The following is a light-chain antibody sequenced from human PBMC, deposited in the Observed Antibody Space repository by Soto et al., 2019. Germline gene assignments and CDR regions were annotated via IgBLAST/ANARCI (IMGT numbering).Light chain of an antibody. V-gene: IGKV1-5*03. CDR1: QSITTY. CDR3: QQYNSYWYT. J-gene: IGKJ2*01. Sequence: DIPMTQSPSSLSASVGDRVTITCRASQSITTYLNWYRQKPGKAPKLLIYKASSLESGVPSRFSGSGSGTEFTLTISSLQPDDFATYYCQQYNSYWYTFGQGTKLEIK. CDR2: KAS.